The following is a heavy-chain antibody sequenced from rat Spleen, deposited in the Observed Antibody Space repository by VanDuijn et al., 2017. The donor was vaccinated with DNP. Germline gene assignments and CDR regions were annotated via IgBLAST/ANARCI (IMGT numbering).Heavy chain of an antibody. CDR1: GFDFNTYA. CDR2: IGSDGYAP. J-gene: IGHJ2*01. Sequence: EVQLVESGGGLVQPEGSLKLSCAASGFDFNTYAMNWVRQAPTKGLEWVAYIGSDGYAPYYGDSVKGRFTISRDNAKTTLYLQMNSLRSEDMATYYCIRWNSGHFDYWGQGVMVTVSS. D-gene: IGHD4-3*01. CDR3: IRWNSGHFDY. V-gene: IGHV5-22*01.